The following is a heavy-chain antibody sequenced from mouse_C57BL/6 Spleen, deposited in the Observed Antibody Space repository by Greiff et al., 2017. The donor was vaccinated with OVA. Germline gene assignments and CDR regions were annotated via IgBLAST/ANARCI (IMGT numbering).Heavy chain of an antibody. CDR3: AREGDGYGLAD. J-gene: IGHJ3*01. CDR1: GYTFTSYW. Sequence: QVQLQQPGAELVRPGTSVKLSCKASGYTFTSYWMHWVKQRPGQGLEWIGVIDPSDSYTNYNQKFKGKATLTVGTSSSTAYMQLSSLTSEDSAVYYCAREGDGYGLADWGQGTLVTVSA. V-gene: IGHV1-59*01. CDR2: IDPSDSYT. D-gene: IGHD2-2*01.